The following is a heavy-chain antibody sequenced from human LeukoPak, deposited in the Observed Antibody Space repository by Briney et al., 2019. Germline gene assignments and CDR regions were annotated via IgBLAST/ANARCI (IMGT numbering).Heavy chain of an antibody. CDR3: ARQGEHCDGGSCFPFHY. V-gene: IGHV4-39*01. CDR2: VYYSGRT. D-gene: IGHD2-15*01. J-gene: IGHJ4*02. CDR1: GGSISSRYY. Sequence: PSETLSLTCTVSGGSISSRYYWGWVRQPPGKGLEWIGTVYYSGRTYYNPSLKSRLTISVDTSKNQFSLELNSVTAADTAIYYCARQGEHCDGGSCFPFHYWGQGTLVTVSS.